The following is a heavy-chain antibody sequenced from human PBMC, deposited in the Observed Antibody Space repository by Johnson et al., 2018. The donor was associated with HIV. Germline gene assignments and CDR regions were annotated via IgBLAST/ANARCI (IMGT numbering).Heavy chain of an antibody. Sequence: QVQLVESGGGVVQPGRSLRLSCVASGFRFSNYGIHWVRQAPGKGLEWVAVISYDGSNKYYADSVKGRFTISRDNSKNTLSLQMNSLRAEDTAVYYCAGGNSGWYGIDAFDIWGQGTMVTVSS. CDR2: ISYDGSNK. J-gene: IGHJ3*02. D-gene: IGHD6-19*01. CDR1: GFRFSNYG. CDR3: AGGNSGWYGIDAFDI. V-gene: IGHV3-30*19.